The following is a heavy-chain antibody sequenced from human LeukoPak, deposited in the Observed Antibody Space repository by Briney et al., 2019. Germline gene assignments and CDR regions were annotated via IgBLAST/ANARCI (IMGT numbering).Heavy chain of an antibody. Sequence: GGSLRLSCAAWGFTFSIYAMSWVREAPGGGLEWVSAISGSGGGTYSADSAQGRFTISRDNSKNTLSPQMNSQRAEDPAVVYWARSIYASGSYYAFDIWGQGTMVTVS. CDR1: GFTFSIYA. D-gene: IGHD3-10*01. CDR2: ISGSGGGT. CDR3: ARSIYASGSYYAFDI. V-gene: IGHV3-23*01. J-gene: IGHJ3*02.